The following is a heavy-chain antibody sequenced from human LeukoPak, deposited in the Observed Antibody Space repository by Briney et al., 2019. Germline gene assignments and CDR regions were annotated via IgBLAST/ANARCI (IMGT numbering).Heavy chain of an antibody. D-gene: IGHD4-17*01. V-gene: IGHV3-23*01. CDR1: GLTFSSYV. Sequence: PGGSLRLSCAAFGLTFSSYVMSWVRQAPGKGLEWVSAISGSGGSTYYADSVKGRFTISRDNSKNTLYLQMNSLRAEDTAVYYCAKDQYDYGDGGYMDVWGKGTTVTVSS. CDR3: AKDQYDYGDGGYMDV. J-gene: IGHJ6*03. CDR2: ISGSGGST.